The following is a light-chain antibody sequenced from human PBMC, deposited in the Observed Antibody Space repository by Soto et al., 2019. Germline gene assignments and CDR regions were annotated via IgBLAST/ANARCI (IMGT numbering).Light chain of an antibody. V-gene: IGKV3-15*01. CDR1: QSVSRN. J-gene: IGKJ1*01. CDR3: QHYNNWPPWT. CDR2: GAS. Sequence: EIVMTQSPATLSVSPGERATLSCRASQSVSRNLAWYQQKPGQAPRLLIYGASTRATGIPGRFSGSGSGTEFTLTISSLQSEDFAVYYCQHYNNWPPWTFGQGTKVDIK.